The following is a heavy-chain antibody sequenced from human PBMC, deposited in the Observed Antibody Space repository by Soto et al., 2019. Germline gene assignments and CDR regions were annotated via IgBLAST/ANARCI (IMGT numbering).Heavy chain of an antibody. V-gene: IGHV1-69*13. CDR3: ARVIHDILTGYYTP. D-gene: IGHD3-9*01. CDR1: GGTFSSYA. J-gene: IGHJ5*02. Sequence: ASVKVSCKASGGTFSSYAISWVRQAPGQGLEWMGGIIPIFGTANYAQKFQGRVTITADESTSTAYMELSSLRSEDTAVYYCARVIHDILTGYYTPWGQGTLVTVSS. CDR2: IIPIFGTA.